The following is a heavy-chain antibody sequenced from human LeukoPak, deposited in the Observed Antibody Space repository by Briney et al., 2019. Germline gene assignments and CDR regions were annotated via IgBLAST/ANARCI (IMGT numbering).Heavy chain of an antibody. CDR3: ARARYYDFLYYFDY. J-gene: IGHJ4*02. Sequence: SVKVSCKASGYTFTSYAISWVRQAPGQGLEWMGGIIPIFGTANYAQKFQGRVTITADESTSTAYMELSSLRPEDTAVYYCARARYYDFLYYFDYWGQGTLVTVSS. CDR1: GYTFTSYA. V-gene: IGHV1-69*13. CDR2: IIPIFGTA. D-gene: IGHD3-3*01.